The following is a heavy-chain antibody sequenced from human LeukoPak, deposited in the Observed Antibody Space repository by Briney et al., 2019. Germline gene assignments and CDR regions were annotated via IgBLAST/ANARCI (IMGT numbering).Heavy chain of an antibody. CDR1: GYTFTTFE. Sequence: ASVKVSCKASGYTFTTFEIIWVRQAPGQGLEWMGWINTRNGHAIYAHQLQGRVTLTTDTSTSTAYMGLASLRFEDTAIYSCARNQLGMGLWGQGPLVTVSS. J-gene: IGHJ4*02. CDR2: INTRNGHA. CDR3: ARNQLGMGL. D-gene: IGHD5-24*01. V-gene: IGHV1-18*01.